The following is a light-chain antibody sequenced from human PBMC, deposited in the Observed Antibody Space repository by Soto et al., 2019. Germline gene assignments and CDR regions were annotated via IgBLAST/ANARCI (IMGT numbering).Light chain of an antibody. CDR1: QDVNIY. J-gene: IGKJ4*01. V-gene: IGKV3D-15*01. Sequence: EIVMTQSPATLSVSPGERATLSCRASQDVNIYLAWYQQKPGLAPRLLISGASTRATGIPARFSGSGSGTEFTLTISSLQSEDVAVYYCQQYGNWPLTFGGGTNVEIK. CDR3: QQYGNWPLT. CDR2: GAS.